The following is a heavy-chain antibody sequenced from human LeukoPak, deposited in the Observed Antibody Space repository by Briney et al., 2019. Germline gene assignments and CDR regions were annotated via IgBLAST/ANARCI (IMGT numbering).Heavy chain of an antibody. V-gene: IGHV4-38-2*02. CDR1: RYSISSGYY. J-gene: IGHJ4*02. D-gene: IGHD5-18*01. CDR3: ARVGGYSYGLYYFDY. CDR2: IYHSGST. Sequence: SETLSLTCTVSRYSISSGYYWGWIRQPPGKVLEWIGRIYHSGSTYYNPSLKSRVTISVDTSKNQFSLKLSSVTAADTAVYYCARVGGYSYGLYYFDYWGQGTLVTVSS.